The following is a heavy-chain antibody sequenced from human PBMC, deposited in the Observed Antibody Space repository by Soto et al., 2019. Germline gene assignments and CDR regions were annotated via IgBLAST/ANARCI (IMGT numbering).Heavy chain of an antibody. J-gene: IGHJ4*02. CDR3: ARVSVVTACDY. V-gene: IGHV4-30-4*01. CDR1: GGSISSGDYY. Sequence: SSETLSLTCTVSGGSISSGDYYWSWIRQPPGKGLEWIGYIYYSGSTYYNPSLKSRVTISVDTSKNQFSLKLSSVTAADTAVYYCARVSVVTACDYWGQGTLVTVSS. D-gene: IGHD2-21*02. CDR2: IYYSGST.